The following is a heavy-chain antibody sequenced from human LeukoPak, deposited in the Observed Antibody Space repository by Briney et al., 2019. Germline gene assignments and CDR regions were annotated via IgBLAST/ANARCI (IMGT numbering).Heavy chain of an antibody. D-gene: IGHD3-10*01. J-gene: IGHJ3*02. CDR2: IYHSGST. Sequence: PSETLSLTCAVSGYSISSGYYWGWIRQPPGKGLEWIGSIYHSGSTYYNPSLKSRVTILVDTSKDQFSLKLSSVTAADTAVYYCARDWSGKNAFDIWGQGTMVTVSS. V-gene: IGHV4-38-2*02. CDR1: GYSISSGYY. CDR3: ARDWSGKNAFDI.